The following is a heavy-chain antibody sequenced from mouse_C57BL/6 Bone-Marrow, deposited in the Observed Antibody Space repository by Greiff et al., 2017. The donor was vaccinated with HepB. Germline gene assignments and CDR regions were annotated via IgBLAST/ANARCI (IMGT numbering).Heavy chain of an antibody. Sequence: VKLQQSGPELVKPGASVKISCKASGYAFSSSWMNWVKQRPGKGLEWIGRIYPGDGDTNYNGKFKGKATLTADKSSSTAYMQLSSLTSEDSAVYFCARYPYYYSNLYFDYWGQGTTLTVSS. D-gene: IGHD2-5*01. CDR2: IYPGDGDT. CDR3: ARYPYYYSNLYFDY. V-gene: IGHV1-82*01. J-gene: IGHJ2*01. CDR1: GYAFSSSW.